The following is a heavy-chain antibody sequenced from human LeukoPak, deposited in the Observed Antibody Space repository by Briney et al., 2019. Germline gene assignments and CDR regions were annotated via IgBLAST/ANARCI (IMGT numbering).Heavy chain of an antibody. Sequence: SETLSLTCTVSGGSISGSSYYWGWIRQPPGKGLEWIGSIYYSGSTYYNPSLKSRVTISVDTSKNQFSLKLSSVTAADTAVYYCARHYYDFWSGYLDWFDPWGQGTLVTVSS. CDR2: IYYSGST. CDR3: ARHYYDFWSGYLDWFDP. CDR1: GGSISGSSYY. V-gene: IGHV4-39*01. D-gene: IGHD3-3*01. J-gene: IGHJ5*02.